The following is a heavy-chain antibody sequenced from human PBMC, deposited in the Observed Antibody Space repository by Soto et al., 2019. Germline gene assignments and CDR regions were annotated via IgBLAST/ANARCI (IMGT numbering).Heavy chain of an antibody. V-gene: IGHV4-59*02. CDR2: MYHGGRT. D-gene: IGHD2-8*01. CDR1: GDSVTNYF. J-gene: IGHJ4*02. Sequence: KPSETLSLTXTVSGDSVTNYFWSWMRQPPGKGLEWIGHMYHGGRTNYSPSLKSRVTMSLDSSKNQFSLNLSSVTAADTAVYFCERDPGYCINGVCPIFDFWGQGVPVTVSS. CDR3: ERDPGYCINGVCPIFDF.